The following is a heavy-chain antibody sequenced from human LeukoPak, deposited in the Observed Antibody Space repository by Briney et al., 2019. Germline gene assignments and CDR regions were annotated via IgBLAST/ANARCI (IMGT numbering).Heavy chain of an antibody. Sequence: SVKVSCKASGGTFNTYAISWVRQAPGQGLEWMGGIIPLFGTVNYAQKFLGRVTITADESTSTAYMELSSLRSEDTAVYYCARDRLGEKDVITIPAADWGQGTLVTVSS. D-gene: IGHD2-2*01. CDR1: GGTFNTYA. CDR2: IIPLFGTV. J-gene: IGHJ4*02. CDR3: ARDRLGEKDVITIPAAD. V-gene: IGHV1-69*13.